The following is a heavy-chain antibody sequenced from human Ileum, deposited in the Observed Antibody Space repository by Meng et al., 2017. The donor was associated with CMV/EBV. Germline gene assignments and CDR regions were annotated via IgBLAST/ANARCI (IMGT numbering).Heavy chain of an antibody. J-gene: IGHJ4*02. CDR1: GYTLTNHN. V-gene: IGHV1-18*01. CDR3: ARDNWGYDY. D-gene: IGHD7-27*01. Sequence: LVQCGTEVQKPRAQVKVSSKTSGYTLTNHNSAWVRQAPGQGLEWMGWISVHHGNTDYAQKYQDRVTMTRDTSTNTAYMELRSLTSDDTAMYYCARDNWGYDYWGQGTLVTVSS. CDR2: ISVHHGNT.